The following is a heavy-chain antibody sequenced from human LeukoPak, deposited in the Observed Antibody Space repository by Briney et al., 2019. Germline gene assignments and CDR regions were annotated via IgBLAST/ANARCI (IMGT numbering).Heavy chain of an antibody. Sequence: SETLSLTCAVYGGSLNGYYWSWIRQPPGKGLEWIGEINHSGSTNYNPSLKSRVTISVDTSKKQFSLKLSSVTAADTAVFYCARRGCTSSSCHRRYFDYWGQGTLVTVSS. CDR2: INHSGST. V-gene: IGHV4-34*01. J-gene: IGHJ4*02. CDR3: ARRGCTSSSCHRRYFDY. CDR1: GGSLNGYY. D-gene: IGHD2-2*02.